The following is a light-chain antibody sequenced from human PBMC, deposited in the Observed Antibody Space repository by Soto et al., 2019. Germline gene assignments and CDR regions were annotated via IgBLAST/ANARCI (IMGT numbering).Light chain of an antibody. V-gene: IGKV3-20*01. J-gene: IGKJ1*01. Sequence: EIVLTQSPATLSLSPGERSTRSCMASQSVSSYLAWYQQKPGQAPRLLIYGTSNRATGIPDRFSGSGSATDFTLTISRLEPEDFAVYYCHPYGDSPQTFGPGTQVEIK. CDR3: HPYGDSPQT. CDR1: QSVSSY. CDR2: GTS.